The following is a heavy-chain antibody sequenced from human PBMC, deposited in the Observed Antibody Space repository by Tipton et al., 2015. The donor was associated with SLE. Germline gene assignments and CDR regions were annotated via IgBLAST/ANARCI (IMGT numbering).Heavy chain of an antibody. Sequence: QLVQSGAEVKKPGSSVKVSCKASGGTFSSYAISWVRQAPGQGLEWMGGIIPIFGTANYAQKFQGRVTITTDESTSTAYTELSSLRSEDTAVYYCARDYDSSGYSLDYWGQGTLVTVSS. CDR2: IIPIFGTA. CDR1: GGTFSSYA. CDR3: ARDYDSSGYSLDY. J-gene: IGHJ4*02. V-gene: IGHV1-69*05. D-gene: IGHD3-22*01.